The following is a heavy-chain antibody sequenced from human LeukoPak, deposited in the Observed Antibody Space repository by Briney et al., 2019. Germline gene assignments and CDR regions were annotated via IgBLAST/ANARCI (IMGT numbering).Heavy chain of an antibody. V-gene: IGHV3-23*01. CDR2: ISGSGGRT. J-gene: IGHJ3*02. CDR1: GFTFSSKV. Sequence: PGGSLRLSCAASGFTFSSKVMSWVCQAPGKEMEGVRGISGSGGRTKYADSVKVRFTISRDISKNTLYLQMNSLRVEDTAVYYCAKGLDPITIFRPDAFDIWGQGTMVTVSS. CDR3: AKGLDPITIFRPDAFDI. D-gene: IGHD3-3*01.